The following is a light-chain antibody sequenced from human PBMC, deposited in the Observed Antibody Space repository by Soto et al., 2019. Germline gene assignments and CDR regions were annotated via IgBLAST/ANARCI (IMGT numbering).Light chain of an antibody. CDR3: QQYGSSLRYT. CDR2: GAS. CDR1: QSVSSSY. V-gene: IGKV3-20*01. Sequence: EIGLTQSPGTLSLSPGERATLSCRASQSVSSSYLAWYQQKPGQAPRLLIYGASSRATGIPDRFSGSGSGTDFTLTISRLEPEDFAVYYCQQYGSSLRYTFGQGTKLEIK. J-gene: IGKJ2*01.